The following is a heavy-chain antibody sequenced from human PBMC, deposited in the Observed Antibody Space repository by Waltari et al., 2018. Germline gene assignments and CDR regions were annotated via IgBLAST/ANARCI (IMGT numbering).Heavy chain of an antibody. Sequence: QVQLVESGGGVVQPGRSLRLSCAASGFTFSSYAMHWVRQAPGKGLEWVAVISYDGSNKYYADSVKGRFTISRDNSKNTLYLQMNSLRAEDTAVYYCARDLCSSTSCYNFDYWGQGTLVTVSS. CDR3: ARDLCSSTSCYNFDY. CDR1: GFTFSSYA. V-gene: IGHV3-30*01. J-gene: IGHJ4*02. CDR2: ISYDGSNK. D-gene: IGHD2-2*02.